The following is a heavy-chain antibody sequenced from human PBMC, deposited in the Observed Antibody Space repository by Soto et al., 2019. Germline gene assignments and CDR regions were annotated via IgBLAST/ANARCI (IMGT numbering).Heavy chain of an antibody. CDR1: GYTRTALS. CDR3: ATVRSSSWRDY. V-gene: IGHV1-24*01. Sequence: ASVRVSDNVSGYTRTALSMHWVRQAPGKGLEWMGGFDPEDGETIYAQKFQGRVTMTEDTSTDTAYMELSSLRSEDTAVYYCATVRSSSWRDYWGQGTLVTVSS. J-gene: IGHJ4*02. D-gene: IGHD6-13*01. CDR2: FDPEDGET.